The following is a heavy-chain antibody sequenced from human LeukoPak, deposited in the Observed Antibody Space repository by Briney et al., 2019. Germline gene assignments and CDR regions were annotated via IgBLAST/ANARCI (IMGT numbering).Heavy chain of an antibody. D-gene: IGHD2-8*01. J-gene: IGHJ4*02. CDR1: GGSINSRSYY. CDR3: ASLIGTRAFES. CDR2: IYYSGNT. V-gene: IGHV4-39*01. Sequence: SETLSLTCTVSGGSINSRSYYWGWVRQPPGRGLEWIGTIYYSGNTYFNPSLKSRVTISVDTSQNQFSLMLSSVSAGDMAVYYCASLIGTRAFESWGQGTLVTVSS.